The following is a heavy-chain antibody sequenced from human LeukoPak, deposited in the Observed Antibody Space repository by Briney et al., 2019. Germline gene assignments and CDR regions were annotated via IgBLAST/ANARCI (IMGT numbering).Heavy chain of an antibody. CDR1: GYTFTSYD. CDR2: MNPNSGNT. V-gene: IGHV1-8*03. J-gene: IGHJ4*02. CDR3: ARSRSSTSNFDY. Sequence: ASVKVSCKASGYTFTSYDINWVRQATGQGLEWMGWMNPNSGNTGYAQKFRGRVTITRNTSISTAYMELSSLRSEDTAVYYCARSRSSTSNFDYWGQGTLVTVSS. D-gene: IGHD2-2*01.